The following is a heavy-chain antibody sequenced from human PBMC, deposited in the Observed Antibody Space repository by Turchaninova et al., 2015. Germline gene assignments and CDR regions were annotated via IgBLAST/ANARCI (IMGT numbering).Heavy chain of an antibody. CDR2: VYYSGNT. V-gene: IGHV4-61*01. CDR3: ARDSPYGGTDAFDI. J-gene: IGHJ3*02. CDR1: GGSGSSATYY. Sequence: QVQLQESGPGLVKPSETLFLTCTVSGGSGSSATYYWGWNRQPPGKGRELIGYVYYSGNTNYNPSLKSRVTISIATSKNQFSLRLSSVTAADTAVYYCARDSPYGGTDAFDIWGQGTMVTVSS. D-gene: IGHD4-23*01.